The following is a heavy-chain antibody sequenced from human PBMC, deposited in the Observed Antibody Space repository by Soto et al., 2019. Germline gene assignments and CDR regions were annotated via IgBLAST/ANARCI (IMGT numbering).Heavy chain of an antibody. CDR2: VYYTGST. J-gene: IGHJ3*02. D-gene: IGHD3-3*01. CDR1: GGSISSDNYD. Sequence: QLQLQESGPGLVKPSETLSLSCTVSGGSISSDNYDCGWIRQPPGQGLEWIGSVYYTGSTYYKPSRMSRVTQAADTSNNQYSLHLISVTAEDTAVYFCARHVLEHYVFAIWGQGTMVIVSS. CDR3: ARHVLEHYVFAI. V-gene: IGHV4-39*01.